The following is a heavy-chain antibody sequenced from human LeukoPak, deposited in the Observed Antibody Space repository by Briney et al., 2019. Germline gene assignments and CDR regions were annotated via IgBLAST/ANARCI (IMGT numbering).Heavy chain of an antibody. CDR2: ISYDGSNK. V-gene: IGHV3-30*03. CDR1: GFTFSSYG. D-gene: IGHD5-18*01. Sequence: GGSLRLSCAASGFTFSSYGMHWVRQAPGKGLEWVAVISYDGSNKYYADSVKGRFTISRDNSKNTLYLQMNSLRAEDTAVYYCARVRGGYSYGLDYYYYGMDVWGQGTTVTVSS. J-gene: IGHJ6*02. CDR3: ARVRGGYSYGLDYYYYGMDV.